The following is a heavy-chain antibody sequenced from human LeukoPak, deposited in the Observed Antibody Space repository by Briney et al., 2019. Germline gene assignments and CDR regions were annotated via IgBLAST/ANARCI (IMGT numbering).Heavy chain of an antibody. Sequence: GGSLRLSCAASGFTVSSNYMSWVRQAPGKGLEWVSVIYSGGSTYYADSVKGRFTISRDNSKNTLYLQMNSLRAEDTAVYYCATDSGSYLDAFDIWGQGTMVTVSS. CDR3: ATDSGSYLDAFDI. J-gene: IGHJ3*02. CDR1: GFTVSSNY. D-gene: IGHD1-26*01. V-gene: IGHV3-53*01. CDR2: IYSGGST.